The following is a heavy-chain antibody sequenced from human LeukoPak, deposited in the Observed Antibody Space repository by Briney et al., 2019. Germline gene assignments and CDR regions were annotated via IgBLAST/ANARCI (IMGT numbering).Heavy chain of an antibody. J-gene: IGHJ4*02. CDR3: ARALYCSGGSRYFDY. V-gene: IGHV5-51*01. CDR2: IYPGDSDT. D-gene: IGHD2-15*01. CDR1: GYSFTSYW. Sequence: GESLKISCKGSGYSFTSYWIGWVRQMPGKGLEWMGIIYPGDSDTRYSPSFQGQITISADKSISTAYLQWSSLKASDTAMYYCARALYCSGGSRYFDYWGQGTLVTVSS.